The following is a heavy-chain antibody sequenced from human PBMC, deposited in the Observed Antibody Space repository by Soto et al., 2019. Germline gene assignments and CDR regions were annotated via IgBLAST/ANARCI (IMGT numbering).Heavy chain of an antibody. J-gene: IGHJ5*02. D-gene: IGHD3-22*01. CDR1: GFTVSSNY. V-gene: IGHV3-53*01. CDR3: ARPPYYYDSSGYFP. Sequence: PGGSLRLSCAASGFTVSSNYMSWVRQAPGKGLEWVSVIYSGGSTYYADSVKGRFTISRDNSKNTLYLQMNSLRAEDTAVYYCARPPYYYDSSGYFPWGQGTLVTVSS. CDR2: IYSGGST.